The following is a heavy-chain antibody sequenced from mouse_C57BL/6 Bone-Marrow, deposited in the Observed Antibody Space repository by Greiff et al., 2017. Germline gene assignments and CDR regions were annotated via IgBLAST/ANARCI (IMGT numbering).Heavy chain of an antibody. V-gene: IGHV5-4*01. CDR1: GFTFSSYA. Sequence: EVQLVESGGGLVKPGGSLKLSCAASGFTFSSYAMSWVRQTPEQRLEWVATISDGGSYTYYPDNVKGRFTISRDNAKNNLYLQLSHLKSEDTAMYCCARDYAMDYWGQGTSVTVSS. CDR2: ISDGGSYT. J-gene: IGHJ4*01. CDR3: ARDYAMDY.